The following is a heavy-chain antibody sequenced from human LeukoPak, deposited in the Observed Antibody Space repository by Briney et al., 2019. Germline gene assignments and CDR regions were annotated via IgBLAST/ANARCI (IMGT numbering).Heavy chain of an antibody. CDR3: ARDLDYVWGSYRYNWFDP. CDR1: GGSISSYY. Sequence: SETLSLTCTVSGGSISSYYWSWIRQPAGKGLEWIGRIYTSGSTNYNPSLKSRVTMSVDTSKNQFSLKLSSVTAADTAVYYCARDLDYVWGSYRYNWFDPWGQGTLVTASS. D-gene: IGHD3-16*02. V-gene: IGHV4-4*07. CDR2: IYTSGST. J-gene: IGHJ5*02.